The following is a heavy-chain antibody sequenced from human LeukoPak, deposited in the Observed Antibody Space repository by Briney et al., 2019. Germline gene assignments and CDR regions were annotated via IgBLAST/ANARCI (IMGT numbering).Heavy chain of an antibody. D-gene: IGHD3-10*01. Sequence: GGYLRLSCAASGFTFTNFWMTWVRQAPGKGLEWVSAISGSGGSTYYADSVKGRFTVSRDNSKNTLYLQMNSLRAEDTAVYYCAKPVWFGELNNWFDPWGQGTLVTVSS. CDR2: ISGSGGST. CDR1: GFTFTNFW. V-gene: IGHV3-23*01. J-gene: IGHJ5*02. CDR3: AKPVWFGELNNWFDP.